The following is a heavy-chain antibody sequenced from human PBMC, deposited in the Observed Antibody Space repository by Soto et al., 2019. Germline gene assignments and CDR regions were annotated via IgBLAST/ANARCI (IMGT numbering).Heavy chain of an antibody. D-gene: IGHD2-15*01. CDR3: ASWLKGPDIGNYYYGMDV. J-gene: IGHJ6*02. Sequence: GASVKVSCKASGGTFSSYAISWVRQAPGQGLEWMGGIIPNSGTTNYAQKFQGRVTMTGDTSTITAYMELSRLRSDDTAVYYCASWLKGPDIGNYYYGMDVWGQGTTVTVSS. CDR2: IIPNSGTT. V-gene: IGHV1-69*06. CDR1: GGTFSSYA.